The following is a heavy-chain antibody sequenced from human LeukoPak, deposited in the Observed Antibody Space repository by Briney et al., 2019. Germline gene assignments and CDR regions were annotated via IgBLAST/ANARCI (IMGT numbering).Heavy chain of an antibody. J-gene: IGHJ6*03. Sequence: SETLSLTCAVSGYSISSGYYWGWIRQPPGKGLEWIGSIYHSESTYYNPSLKRRVTISVDTSKIQFSLKLSSVTAADTAVYYCERQRDYYYIDVWGKGTTVTVSS. CDR3: ERQRDYYYIDV. CDR2: IYHSEST. V-gene: IGHV4-38-2*01. CDR1: GYSISSGYY.